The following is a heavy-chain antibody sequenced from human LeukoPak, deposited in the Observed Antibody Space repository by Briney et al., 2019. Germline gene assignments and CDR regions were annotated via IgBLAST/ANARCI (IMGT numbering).Heavy chain of an antibody. D-gene: IGHD3-22*01. CDR1: GGSFSGYY. CDR3: ARAPRITMIVVVTLGFDP. CDR2: INHSGST. J-gene: IGHJ5*02. Sequence: PSETLSLTCAVYGGSFSGYYWSWIRQPPGKGLEWIGEINHSGSTNYNPSLKSRVTISVDTSKNQFSLKLSSVTAADTAVYYCARAPRITMIVVVTLGFDPWGQGTLVTVSS. V-gene: IGHV4-34*01.